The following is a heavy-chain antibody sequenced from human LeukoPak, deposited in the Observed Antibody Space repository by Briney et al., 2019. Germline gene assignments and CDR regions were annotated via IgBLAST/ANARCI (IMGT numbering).Heavy chain of an antibody. V-gene: IGHV3-11*04. J-gene: IGHJ5*02. CDR1: GFTFSGYY. CDR2: ISSSGSTI. D-gene: IGHD2-2*01. Sequence: GGSLRLSCAASGFTFSGYYMSWIRQAPGKGLEWVSYISSSGSTIYYADSVKGRFTISRDNAKNSLYLQMNSLRAEDTAVYYCAREVVPASRYNWFDPWGQGTLVTVSS. CDR3: AREVVPASRYNWFDP.